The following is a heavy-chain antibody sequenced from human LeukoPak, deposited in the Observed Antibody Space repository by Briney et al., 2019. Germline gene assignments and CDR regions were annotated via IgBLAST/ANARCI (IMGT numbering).Heavy chain of an antibody. D-gene: IGHD6-19*01. CDR2: ISSSSSYI. J-gene: IGHJ4*02. CDR1: GFTFSSYS. CDR3: ARDYSSGWYTDY. V-gene: IGHV3-21*01. Sequence: GGSLRLSCAASGFTFSSYSMDWVRQAPGKGLEWVSSISSSSSYIYYADSVKGRFTISRDNAKNSLYLQMNSLRAEDTAVYYCARDYSSGWYTDYWGQGTLVTVSS.